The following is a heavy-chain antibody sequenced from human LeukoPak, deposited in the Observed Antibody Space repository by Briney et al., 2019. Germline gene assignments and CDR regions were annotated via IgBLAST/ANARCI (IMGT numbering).Heavy chain of an antibody. J-gene: IGHJ4*02. CDR2: IHPSGMF. V-gene: IGHV4-31*03. CDR1: GASFKSDDQY. D-gene: IGHD3-22*01. CDR3: SRGLDSRKLGY. Sequence: SETLSLTCTVSGASFKSDDQYWTWVRKSPGKGLEWIGSIHPSGMFYNNPSLESRVTMSRDTSKNQYSLNLNSVTAADTAVYFCSRGLDSRKLGYWGQGILVTVSS.